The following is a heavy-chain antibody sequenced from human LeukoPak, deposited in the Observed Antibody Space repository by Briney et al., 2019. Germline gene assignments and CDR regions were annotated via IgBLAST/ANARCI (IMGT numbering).Heavy chain of an antibody. CDR3: ARGFGGNSPRLSFDAFDI. CDR2: IYHSGST. D-gene: IGHD4-23*01. V-gene: IGHV4-38-2*02. CDR1: GYSLSSGYY. Sequence: PSETLSLTCTVSGYSLSSGYYWGWIRQPPGKGLEWIGSIYHSGSTYYNPSLKSRVTISVDTSKNQFSLKLSSVTAADTAVYYCARGFGGNSPRLSFDAFDIWGQGTMVTVSS. J-gene: IGHJ3*02.